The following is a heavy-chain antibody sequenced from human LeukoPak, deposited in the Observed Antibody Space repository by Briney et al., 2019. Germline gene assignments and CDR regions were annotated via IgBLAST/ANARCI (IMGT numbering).Heavy chain of an antibody. V-gene: IGHV3-21*01. CDR2: ISSGISSSSTYI. J-gene: IGHJ4*02. Sequence: PGGSLRLSCAASGFTVSSKYMSWVRQAPGKGLEWVSSISSGISSSSTYIYYADSVKGRFTISRDNAKNSLYLQMNSLRAEDTAVYYCARDFGCGGDCYPFDYWGQGTLVTVSS. CDR3: ARDFGCGGDCYPFDY. D-gene: IGHD2-21*02. CDR1: GFTVSSKY.